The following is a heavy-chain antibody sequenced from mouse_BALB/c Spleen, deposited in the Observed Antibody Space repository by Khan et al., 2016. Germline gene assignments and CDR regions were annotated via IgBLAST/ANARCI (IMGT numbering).Heavy chain of an antibody. CDR3: ARWGLLDYYAMDY. CDR1: GDSITSGY. D-gene: IGHD2-3*01. J-gene: IGHJ4*01. Sequence: EVQLQASGPSLVKPSQTLSLTCSVTGDSITSGYWNWIRKFPGNKLEYMGYISYSGSTYYNPSLKSRISITRDTSKNQYYLQLNSVTTEDTATYYCARWGLLDYYAMDYWGQGTSVTVSS. V-gene: IGHV3-8*02. CDR2: ISYSGST.